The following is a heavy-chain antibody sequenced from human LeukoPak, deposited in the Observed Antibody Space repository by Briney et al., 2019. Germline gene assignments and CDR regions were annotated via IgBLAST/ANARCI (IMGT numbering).Heavy chain of an antibody. Sequence: AGGSLRLSCATSGFTFSTYGIHWVRQAPGKGLEWVAAIWPDGSYKYYADSVKGRFTISRDNSKNTVYLQTNSLRDEDSAVYYCARDQGIFDYWGQGTLVTVSS. J-gene: IGHJ4*02. V-gene: IGHV3-33*01. CDR1: GFTFSTYG. CDR3: ARDQGIFDY. CDR2: IWPDGSYK.